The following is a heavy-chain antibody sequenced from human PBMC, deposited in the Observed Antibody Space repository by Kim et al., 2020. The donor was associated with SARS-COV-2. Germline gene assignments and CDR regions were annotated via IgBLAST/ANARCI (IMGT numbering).Heavy chain of an antibody. CDR2: IYSGGST. Sequence: GGSLRLSCAASGFTVSSNYMSWVRQAPGKGLEWVSVIYSGGSTYYADSVKGRFTISRDNSKNTLYLQMNSLRAEDTAVYYCAADGYNGGNYYYYGMDVWGQGTTVTVSS. CDR3: AADGYNGGNYYYYGMDV. J-gene: IGHJ6*02. D-gene: IGHD5-12*01. V-gene: IGHV3-53*01. CDR1: GFTVSSNY.